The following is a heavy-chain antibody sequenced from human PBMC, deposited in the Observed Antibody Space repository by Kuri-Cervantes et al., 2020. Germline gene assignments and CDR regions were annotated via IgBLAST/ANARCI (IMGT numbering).Heavy chain of an antibody. CDR1: GFTVSSNY. D-gene: IGHD1-26*01. J-gene: IGHJ3*02. CDR2: IYSGGST. CDR3: ARVSTRWELTYAFDI. Sequence: GESLKISCAASGFTVSSNYMSWVRQAPGKGLEWVSVIYSGGSTYYADSAKGRFTISRDNSKNTLYLQMNSLRAEDTAVYYCARVSTRWELTYAFDIWGQGTMVTVSS. V-gene: IGHV3-53*01.